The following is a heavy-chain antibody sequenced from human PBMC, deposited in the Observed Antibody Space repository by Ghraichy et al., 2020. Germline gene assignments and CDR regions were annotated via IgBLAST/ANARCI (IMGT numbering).Heavy chain of an antibody. J-gene: IGHJ3*02. CDR2: ISSSSSYI. V-gene: IGHV3-21*01. CDR3: ARDPVTTGAFDI. Sequence: GGSLRLSCAASGFTFSSYSMNWVRQAPGKGLEWVSSISSSSSYIYYADSVKGRFTISRDNAKNLLYLQMNSLRAEDTAVYYCARDPVTTGAFDIWGQGTMVTVSS. D-gene: IGHD4-17*01. CDR1: GFTFSSYS.